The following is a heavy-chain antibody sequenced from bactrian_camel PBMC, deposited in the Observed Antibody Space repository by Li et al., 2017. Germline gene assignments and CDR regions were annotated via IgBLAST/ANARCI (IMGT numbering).Heavy chain of an antibody. J-gene: IGHJ4*01. V-gene: IGHV3S55*01. CDR2: MRWDGST. D-gene: IGHD7*01. CDR1: GETYC. Sequence: QLVESGGGSVQSGGSLRLSCVASGETYCVGWFRQAPGKERETVASMRWDGSTTYADSVKGRFTMSRDNAKNTLYLQMNSLKTEDSAVYYCTTGGHHGPYNYWGQGTQVTVS. CDR3: TTGGHHGPYNY.